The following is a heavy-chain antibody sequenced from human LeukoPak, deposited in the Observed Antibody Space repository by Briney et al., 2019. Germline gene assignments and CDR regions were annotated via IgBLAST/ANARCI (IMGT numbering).Heavy chain of an antibody. CDR2: IYYSGST. D-gene: IGHD2-8*01. J-gene: IGHJ5*02. Sequence: PSETLSLTCTVSGGSISSYYWSWIRQPPGKGLEWIGYIYYSGSTNYNPSLKSRVTISVDTSKNQFSLKLSTVTAAGTALYYCARVLRYYNNGVCPTGFDPWGQGTLVTVSS. CDR3: ARVLRYYNNGVCPTGFDP. CDR1: GGSISSYY. V-gene: IGHV4-59*01.